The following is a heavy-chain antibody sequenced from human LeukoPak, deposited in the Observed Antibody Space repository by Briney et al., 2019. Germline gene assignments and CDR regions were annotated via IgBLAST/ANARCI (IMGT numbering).Heavy chain of an antibody. D-gene: IGHD3-3*01. Sequence: SETLSLTCTVSGVSINSHYWIWIRQPPGKGLEWIGFIYDSGSANYKSSLKSRVTMTVDTSKNQFSLKLNSVSAADTAVYYCARVLQNYYHMDVWGKGTTVTVSS. CDR2: IYDSGSA. CDR3: ARVLQNYYHMDV. V-gene: IGHV4-59*11. CDR1: GVSINSHY. J-gene: IGHJ6*03.